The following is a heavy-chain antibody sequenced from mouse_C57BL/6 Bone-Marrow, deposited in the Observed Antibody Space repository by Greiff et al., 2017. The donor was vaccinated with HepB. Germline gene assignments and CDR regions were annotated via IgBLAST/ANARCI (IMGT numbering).Heavy chain of an antibody. D-gene: IGHD1-1*01. CDR3: ARDNYGSGGFGMDY. CDR1: GYSITSGYD. CDR2: ISYSGST. V-gene: IGHV3-1*01. J-gene: IGHJ4*01. Sequence: EVQLQQSGPGMVKPSQSLSLTCTVTGYSITSGYDWHWIRHFPGNKLEWMGYISYSGSTNYNPSLKSRISITHDTSKNHFFLKLNSVTTEDTATYYCARDNYGSGGFGMDYWGQGTSVTVSS.